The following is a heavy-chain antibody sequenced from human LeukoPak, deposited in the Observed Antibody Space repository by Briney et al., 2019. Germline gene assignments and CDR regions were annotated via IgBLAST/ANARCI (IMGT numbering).Heavy chain of an antibody. D-gene: IGHD5-18*01. CDR3: ASTDTAMVTNGWFDP. V-gene: IGHV1-69*13. CDR1: GGTFSSYA. Sequence: GASVKVSCKASGGTFSSYAISWVRQAPGQGLEWMGGILPIFGTANYAQKFQGRVTITADESTSTAYMELSSLRSEDTAVYYCASTDTAMVTNGWFDPWGQGTLVTVSS. J-gene: IGHJ5*02. CDR2: ILPIFGTA.